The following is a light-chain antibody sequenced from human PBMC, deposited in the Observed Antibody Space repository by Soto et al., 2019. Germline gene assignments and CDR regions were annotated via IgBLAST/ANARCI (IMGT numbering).Light chain of an antibody. Sequence: QSVLTQSPSVSAAPRQRVTISCSGSSSNIGNNAVKWYQQVVGKAPKLLIYYDDLLPPGVSDRFSGSKSGTSASLAISGLQSEDEADYYCEAWDDSLNGYVFGTGTKLTV. CDR3: EAWDDSLNGYV. CDR2: YDD. J-gene: IGLJ1*01. V-gene: IGLV1-36*01. CDR1: SSNIGNNA.